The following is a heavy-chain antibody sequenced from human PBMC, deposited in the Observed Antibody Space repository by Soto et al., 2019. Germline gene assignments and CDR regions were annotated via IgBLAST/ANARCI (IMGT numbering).Heavy chain of an antibody. CDR1: GYTLTELS. CDR2: FDPEDGET. Sequence: QVQLVQSGAEVKKPGASVKVSCKVSGYTLTELSMHWVRQAPGKGLEWMGGFDPEDGETIYAQKFQGRVTMNEYTSTDTAYMEQSSLRSEDTAVYYCATEHRTHIFDYWGQGTLVTVSS. CDR3: ATEHRTHIFDY. V-gene: IGHV1-24*01. J-gene: IGHJ4*02. D-gene: IGHD1-1*01.